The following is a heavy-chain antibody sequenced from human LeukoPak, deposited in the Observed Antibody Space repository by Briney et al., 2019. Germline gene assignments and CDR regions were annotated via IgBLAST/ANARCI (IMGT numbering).Heavy chain of an antibody. CDR2: ISSSSSYI. V-gene: IGHV3-21*01. D-gene: IGHD4/OR15-4a*01. Sequence: GGSLRLSCAASGFTFSSYSRNWVRQAPGKGLEWVSSISSSSSYIYYADSVKGRFTISRDNAKNSLYLQMNSLRAEDTAVYYCARGAHYHADYGGYFDYWGQGTLVTVSS. J-gene: IGHJ4*02. CDR1: GFTFSSYS. CDR3: ARGAHYHADYGGYFDY.